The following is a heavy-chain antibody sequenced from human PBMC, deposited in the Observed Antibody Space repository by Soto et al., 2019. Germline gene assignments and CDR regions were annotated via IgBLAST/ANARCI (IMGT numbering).Heavy chain of an antibody. CDR1: GGSISSYY. Sequence: PSETLSLTCTVSGGSISSYYWSWIRQPPGKGLEWIGYIYYSGSTNYNPSLKSRVTISVDTSKNQFSLKLSSVTAADTAVYYCARDDSGWPTFYPWGKGTLVTVSS. D-gene: IGHD6-19*01. V-gene: IGHV4-59*01. J-gene: IGHJ5*02. CDR2: IYYSGST. CDR3: ARDDSGWPTFYP.